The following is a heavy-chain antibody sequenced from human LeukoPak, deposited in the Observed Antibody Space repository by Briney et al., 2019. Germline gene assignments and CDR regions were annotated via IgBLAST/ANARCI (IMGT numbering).Heavy chain of an antibody. Sequence: PSETLSLTCAVYGGSFSGYYWSWIRQPPGKGLEWIGEINHSGSTNYNPSLKSRVTISVDTSKNQFSLKLSSVTAADTAVYYCAERMYYYGSGTSSGAFDIWDQGTMVTVSS. J-gene: IGHJ3*02. D-gene: IGHD3-10*01. CDR2: INHSGST. V-gene: IGHV4-34*01. CDR1: GGSFSGYY. CDR3: AERMYYYGSGTSSGAFDI.